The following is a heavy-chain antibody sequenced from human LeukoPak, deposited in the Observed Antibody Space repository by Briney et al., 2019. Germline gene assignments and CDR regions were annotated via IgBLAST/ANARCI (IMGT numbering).Heavy chain of an antibody. J-gene: IGHJ4*02. Sequence: PETLSLTCTVSGDSISSGYYWGWIRQPPGKGLEWIGSIYHSGRTYYNPSLKSRVTISVDTSKNQFSLKLSSVTAADTAVYYCARGSSGNPHYFDYWGQGTLVTVSS. CDR3: ARGSSGNPHYFDY. CDR2: IYHSGRT. CDR1: GDSISSGYY. D-gene: IGHD6-19*01. V-gene: IGHV4-38-2*02.